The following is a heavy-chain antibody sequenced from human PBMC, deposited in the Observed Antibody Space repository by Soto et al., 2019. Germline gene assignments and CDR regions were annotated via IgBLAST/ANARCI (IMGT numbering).Heavy chain of an antibody. CDR2: VNPANGIT. D-gene: IGHD3-9*01. J-gene: IGHJ6*02. Sequence: ASVKVSCKASGGTYSSYTISWVRQAPGQGLEWMGWVNPANGITKYSQKFQGRFNITFDTSASTASMELSSLRSEDTAVYYCARIRYFALDVWGQGTTVTVSS. CDR1: GGTYSSYT. CDR3: ARIRYFALDV. V-gene: IGHV1-3*01.